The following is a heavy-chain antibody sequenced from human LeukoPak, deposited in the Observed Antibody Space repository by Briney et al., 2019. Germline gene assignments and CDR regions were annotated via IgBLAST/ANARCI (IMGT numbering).Heavy chain of an antibody. V-gene: IGHV1-8*01. D-gene: IGHD3-10*01. CDR2: MNPNSGNT. J-gene: IGHJ5*02. CDR1: GYTFTSYD. Sequence: ASVKVSCKASGYTFTSYDINWVRQATGQGLEWMGWMNPNSGNTGYAQKFQGRVTMTRNTSISTAYMELSSLRSEDTAVYYCARVKVVRGVIWWFDPWGQGTLVTVSS. CDR3: ARVKVVRGVIWWFDP.